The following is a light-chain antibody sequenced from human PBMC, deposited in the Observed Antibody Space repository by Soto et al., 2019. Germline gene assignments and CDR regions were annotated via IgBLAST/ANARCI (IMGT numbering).Light chain of an antibody. CDR2: DAS. J-gene: IGKJ3*01. Sequence: EIVLTQSPATLSLSPGERATLSCRASQSVTSNLAWYQQKPGQAPRLLIYDASTRATGIPARFSGSGSGTDFTLTISSLEPEDFAVYYCQQRSNWHTFGPGTKVDIK. V-gene: IGKV3-11*01. CDR1: QSVTSN. CDR3: QQRSNWHT.